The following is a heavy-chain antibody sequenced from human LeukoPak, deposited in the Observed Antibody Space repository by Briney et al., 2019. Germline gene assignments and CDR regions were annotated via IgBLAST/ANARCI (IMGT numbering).Heavy chain of an antibody. V-gene: IGHV1-24*01. J-gene: IGHJ4*02. Sequence: ASVKVSCKVSGYTLTELSMHWVRQAPGKGLEWMGGFDPEDGETIYAQKFQGRVTMTEDTSTDTAYMELSSLRSEDTAVYYCATLLGGSYYGHYFDYWGQETLVTVSS. CDR1: GYTLTELS. D-gene: IGHD1-26*01. CDR2: FDPEDGET. CDR3: ATLLGGSYYGHYFDY.